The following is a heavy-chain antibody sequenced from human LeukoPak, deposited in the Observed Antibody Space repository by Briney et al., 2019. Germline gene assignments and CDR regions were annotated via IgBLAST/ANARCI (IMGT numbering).Heavy chain of an antibody. V-gene: IGHV4-38-2*02. CDR3: ARELGYHNWFDP. CDR1: GYSISSGYY. J-gene: IGHJ5*02. CDR2: IYHSGST. D-gene: IGHD5-18*01. Sequence: SETLSLTCTVSGYSISSGYYWGWIRQPPGKGLEWIGSIYHSGSTYYNPSLKSRVTISVDTSKNQFSLKLSSVTAVDTAVYYCARELGYHNWFDPWGQGTLVTVSS.